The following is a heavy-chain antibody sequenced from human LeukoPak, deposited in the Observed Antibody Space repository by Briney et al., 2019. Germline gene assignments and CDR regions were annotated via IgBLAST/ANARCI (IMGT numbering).Heavy chain of an antibody. CDR2: ISSSGSTI. CDR1: GLTFSRHA. Sequence: GGSLRLSCEVSGLTFSRHAMNWVRQAPGKGLEWVSYISSSGSTIYYTDSVKGRFTISRDNAKNSLYLQMNSLRDEDTALYYCALYFYDSSGYPSFDYWGQGTLVTVS. J-gene: IGHJ4*02. V-gene: IGHV3-48*02. D-gene: IGHD3-22*01. CDR3: ALYFYDSSGYPSFDY.